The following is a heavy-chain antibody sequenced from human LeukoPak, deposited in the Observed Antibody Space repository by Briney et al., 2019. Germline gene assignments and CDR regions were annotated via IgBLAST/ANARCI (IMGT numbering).Heavy chain of an antibody. D-gene: IGHD6-19*01. CDR2: ISSGSHYI. J-gene: IGHJ4*02. Sequence: GGSLRLTRAASGFDFSGYCMNWFRQAPGKGLEWVSSISSGSHYIYYADSIKGRFTISRDNARNSLFLEMISLRADDTAVYYCARDCTFGAVADNFDYWGQGTQVTVSS. V-gene: IGHV3-21*01. CDR1: GFDFSGYC. CDR3: ARDCTFGAVADNFDY.